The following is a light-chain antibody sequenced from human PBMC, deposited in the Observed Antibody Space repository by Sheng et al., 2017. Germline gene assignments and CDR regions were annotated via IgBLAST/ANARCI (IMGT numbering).Light chain of an antibody. CDR1: QSVLFSPNNKNY. CDR2: WAS. J-gene: IGKJ2*01. Sequence: DIVMTQSPDSLSVSLGERATINCRSSQSVLFSPNNKNYLAWYQQKPGQPPKLLIYWASTRESGVPDRFSGSGYGTNFTLTISNLQAEDAAVYFCQQYYTTPLFGQGTKLEIK. CDR3: QQYYTTPL. V-gene: IGKV4-1*01.